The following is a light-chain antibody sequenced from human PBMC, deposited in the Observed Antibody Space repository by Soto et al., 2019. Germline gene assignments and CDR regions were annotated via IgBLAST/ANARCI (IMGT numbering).Light chain of an antibody. V-gene: IGKV3-15*01. CDR3: QQYNNWPIT. CDR1: QSVLSK. J-gene: IGKJ5*01. CDR2: GAF. Sequence: EIVVTQSPATLSVSPGERATLSCRASQSVLSKLAWYQQKPGQAPRLLIYGAFTRATDIPGRFSGSGSGTEFTLTISSLQSEDFAVYYCQQYNNWPITFGQGTRLEIK.